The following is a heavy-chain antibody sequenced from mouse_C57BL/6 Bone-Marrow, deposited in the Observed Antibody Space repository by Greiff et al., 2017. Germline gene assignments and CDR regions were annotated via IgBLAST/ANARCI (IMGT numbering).Heavy chain of an antibody. CDR1: GFNIKDYY. D-gene: IGHD1-1*01. J-gene: IGHJ2*01. V-gene: IGHV14-2*01. CDR3: ARRFITTVEGPYYFDY. Sequence: EVQLKQSGAELVKPGASVKLSCTASGFNIKDYYMHWVKQRTEQGLEWIGRIDPEDGETKYAPKFQGKATITADTSSNTAYLQLSSLTSEDTAVYYCARRFITTVEGPYYFDYWGQGTTLTVSS. CDR2: IDPEDGET.